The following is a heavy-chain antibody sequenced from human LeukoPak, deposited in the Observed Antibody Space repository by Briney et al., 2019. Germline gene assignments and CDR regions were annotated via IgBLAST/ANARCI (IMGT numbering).Heavy chain of an antibody. Sequence: GGSLRLSCAASGFIFSDQNMNWVRQAPGKGLEWVSAISGSGGSTYYADSVKGRFTISRDNSKNTLYLQMNSLRAEDTAVYHCAKDYYSNYDYYYGMDVWGQGTTVTVSS. CDR2: ISGSGGST. D-gene: IGHD4-11*01. CDR1: GFIFSDQN. J-gene: IGHJ6*02. CDR3: AKDYYSNYDYYYGMDV. V-gene: IGHV3-23*01.